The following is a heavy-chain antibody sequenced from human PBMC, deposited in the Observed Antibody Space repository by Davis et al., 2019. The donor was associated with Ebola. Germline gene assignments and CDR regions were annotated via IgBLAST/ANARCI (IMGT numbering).Heavy chain of an antibody. CDR1: GFTFSSYA. V-gene: IGHV3-23*01. D-gene: IGHD3-3*01. J-gene: IGHJ5*02. CDR3: AKAPGGITIFGVAKSWFDP. CDR2: ISGRGIST. Sequence: GESLKISCVVSGFTFSSYAMSWVRQAPGKGLQWVSAISGRGISTYYADSVKGRFTISRDNSKNTLYLQMNSLRAEDTAVYYYAKAPGGITIFGVAKSWFDPWGQGTLVTVSS.